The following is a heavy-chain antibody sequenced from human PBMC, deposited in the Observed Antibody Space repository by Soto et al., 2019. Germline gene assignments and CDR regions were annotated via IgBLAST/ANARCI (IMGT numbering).Heavy chain of an antibody. D-gene: IGHD3-22*01. J-gene: IGHJ3*02. CDR3: ARGPAYYYDSSGAFDI. CDR1: GFTFSSYG. CDR2: IWYDGSNK. V-gene: IGHV3-33*01. Sequence: QVQRVESGGGVVQPGRSLRLSCAASGFTFSSYGRHWVRQAPGKGLEWVAVIWYDGSNKYYADSVKGRFTISRDNSKNTLYLQMNSLRAEDTAVYYCARGPAYYYDSSGAFDIWGQRTMVTVSS.